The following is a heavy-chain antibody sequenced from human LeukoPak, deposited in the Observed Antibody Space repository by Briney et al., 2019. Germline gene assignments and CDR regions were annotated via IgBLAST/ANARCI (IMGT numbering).Heavy chain of an antibody. D-gene: IGHD2-15*01. CDR3: ASFYCSGGSCYQYYSYYYMDV. V-gene: IGHV4-39*01. CDR1: GGSIGSSSYY. Sequence: SETLSLTCTVSGGSIGSSSYYWGWIRQPPGKGLEWLGSIYYSGSTYSNPSLQSRVTISVDTSKNQFSLKLNSVTAADTAVYYCASFYCSGGSCYQYYSYYYMDVWGKGTTVTISS. CDR2: IYYSGST. J-gene: IGHJ6*03.